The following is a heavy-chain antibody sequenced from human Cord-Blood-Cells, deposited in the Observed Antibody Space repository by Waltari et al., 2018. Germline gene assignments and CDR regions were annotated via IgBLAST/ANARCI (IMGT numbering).Heavy chain of an antibody. V-gene: IGHV3-30*02. CDR2: IRYDGSNK. CDR3: AKVRVGSSSFDY. D-gene: IGHD6-6*01. CDR1: GFTFSSYG. Sequence: QVQLVESGGGVVQPGGSLRLSCAASGFTFSSYGRHWVRQAPGKGLEWVAFIRYDGSNKYYADSVKGRFTISRDNSKNTLYLQMNSLRAEDTAVYYCAKVRVGSSSFDYWGQGTLVTVSS. J-gene: IGHJ4*02.